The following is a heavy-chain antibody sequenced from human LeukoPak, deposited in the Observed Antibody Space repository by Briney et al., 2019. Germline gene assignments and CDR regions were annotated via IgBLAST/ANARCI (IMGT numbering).Heavy chain of an antibody. CDR1: GFTFSRFG. V-gene: IGHV3-48*02. CDR2: ISSSSSAI. J-gene: IGHJ4*02. Sequence: GGSLSLSCAASGFTFSRFGMNWVRQAPGKGLEWISYISSSSSAIYYADSVKGRFTISRDNAKNSLYLQMNSLRDEDTAVYYCAQKGGTDHWGQGTLVTVSS. CDR3: AQKGGTDH. D-gene: IGHD2-15*01.